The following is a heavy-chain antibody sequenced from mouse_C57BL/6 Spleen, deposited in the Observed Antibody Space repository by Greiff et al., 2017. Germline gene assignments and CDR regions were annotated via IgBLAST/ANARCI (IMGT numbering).Heavy chain of an antibody. J-gene: IGHJ4*01. CDR1: GYTFTSYW. Sequence: QVQLQQPGAELVKPGASVKMSCKASGYTFTSYWITWVKQRPGQGLEWIGDIYPGSGSTNYNEKFKSKATLTVDTSSSTAYMQLSSLTSEDSAVYYCAHYYGSSFYYAMDYWGQGTSVTVSS. CDR2: IYPGSGST. CDR3: AHYYGSSFYYAMDY. D-gene: IGHD1-1*01. V-gene: IGHV1-55*01.